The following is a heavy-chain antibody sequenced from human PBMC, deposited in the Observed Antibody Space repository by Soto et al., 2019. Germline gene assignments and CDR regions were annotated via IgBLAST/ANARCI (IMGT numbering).Heavy chain of an antibody. J-gene: IGHJ4*02. CDR2: IIPIFGTA. V-gene: IGHV1-69*06. Sequence: SVKVSCKASGGTFSSYAISWVRQAPGQGLGWMGGIIPIFGTANYAQKFQGRVTITADKSTSTAYMELSSLRSEDTAVYYCARGYCSSTSCPNFDYWGQGTLVTVSS. CDR1: GGTFSSYA. CDR3: ARGYCSSTSCPNFDY. D-gene: IGHD2-2*01.